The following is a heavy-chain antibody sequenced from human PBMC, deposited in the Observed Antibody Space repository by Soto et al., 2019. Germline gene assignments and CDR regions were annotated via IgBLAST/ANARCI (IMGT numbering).Heavy chain of an antibody. V-gene: IGHV3-21*01. CDR2: ISSSSSYI. CDR1: GFTFSSYS. CDR3: ARDPILRFLEWSPLAYFDY. D-gene: IGHD3-3*01. J-gene: IGHJ4*02. Sequence: GGSLRLSCAASGFTFSSYSMNWVRQAPGKGLEWVSSISSSSSYIYYADSVKGRFTISRDNAKNSLYLQMNSLRAEDTAVYYCARDPILRFLEWSPLAYFDYWGQGTLVTVSS.